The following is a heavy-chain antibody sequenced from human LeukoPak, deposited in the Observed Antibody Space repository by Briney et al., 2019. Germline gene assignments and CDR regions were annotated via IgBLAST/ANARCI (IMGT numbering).Heavy chain of an antibody. CDR1: GGSISSSSYY. V-gene: IGHV4-39*01. J-gene: IGHJ3*02. CDR2: IYYSGST. D-gene: IGHD3-10*01. CDR3: ARRSMVRGGDAFDI. Sequence: SETLSLTCTVSGGSISSSSYYWGWIRQPPRKGLEWIGSIYYSGSTYYNPSLKSRVTISVDTSKNQFSLKLSSVTAADTAVYYCARRSMVRGGDAFDIWGQGTMVTVSS.